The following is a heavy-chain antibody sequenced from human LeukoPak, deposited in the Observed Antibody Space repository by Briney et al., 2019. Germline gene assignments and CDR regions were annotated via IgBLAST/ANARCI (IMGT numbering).Heavy chain of an antibody. Sequence: GESLKISCKGSGYSFTSYWIGWVRQMPGKGLEYMGIIYPGASSTKYSPSFQGQVTISADKSISTAFLQWSSLKASDTAMYYCARFHIYGDHEVDYWGQGTVVTVSS. J-gene: IGHJ4*02. CDR2: IYPGASST. CDR1: GYSFTSYW. D-gene: IGHD4-17*01. CDR3: ARFHIYGDHEVDY. V-gene: IGHV5-51*01.